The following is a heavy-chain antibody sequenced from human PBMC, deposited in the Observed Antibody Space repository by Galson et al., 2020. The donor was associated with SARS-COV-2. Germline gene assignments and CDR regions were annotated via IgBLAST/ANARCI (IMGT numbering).Heavy chain of an antibody. V-gene: IGHV3-66*01. Sequence: GESLKISCAASGFTVSSNYMSWVRQAPGKGLEWVSVIYSGGSTYYADSVKGRFTISRDNSKNTLYLQMNSLRAEDTAVYYCARDRAYGSADWGQGTLVTVSS. CDR1: GFTVSSNY. D-gene: IGHD6-25*01. CDR3: ARDRAYGSAD. J-gene: IGHJ4*02. CDR2: IYSGGST.